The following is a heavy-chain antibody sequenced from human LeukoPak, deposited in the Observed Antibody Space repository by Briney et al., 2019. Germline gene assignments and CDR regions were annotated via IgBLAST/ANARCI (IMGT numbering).Heavy chain of an antibody. J-gene: IGHJ4*02. CDR2: ISYDGRNK. V-gene: IGHV3-30*03. CDR3: ARGDYDYIWGSSNFDY. Sequence: PGGSLRLSCVVSGFTFSSYGIHWVRQAPGKGLEWVAVISYDGRNKYYADSVKGRFTISRDNSKNTLYLQMNSLRAEDTAVYYCARGDYDYIWGSSNFDYWGQGTLVTVSS. D-gene: IGHD3-16*01. CDR1: GFTFSSYG.